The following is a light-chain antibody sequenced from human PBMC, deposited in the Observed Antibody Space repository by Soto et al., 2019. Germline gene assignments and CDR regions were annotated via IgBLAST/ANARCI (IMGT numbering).Light chain of an antibody. Sequence: QSVLTQPASVSGSPGQSITISCTGTTSFVGTYNFVFWYQQHPGKAPQVLIYEDTKRPSGVSNRFSGSTSGSTASLTVSGLQAEDEADYYCNSYAGSIYVFGTGTKVTVL. V-gene: IGLV2-23*01. CDR3: NSYAGSIYV. J-gene: IGLJ1*01. CDR1: TSFVGTYNF. CDR2: EDT.